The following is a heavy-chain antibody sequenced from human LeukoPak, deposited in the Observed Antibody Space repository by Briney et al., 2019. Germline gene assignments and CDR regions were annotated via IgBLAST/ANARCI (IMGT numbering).Heavy chain of an antibody. CDR3: ARVGCSGGSCFDY. Sequence: PGGSLRLSCAASGFTFSSYWMSWVRQAPGKGLEWVANIKQDGSEKYYVDSVKGRFTISTDNAKNSLYLQMNSLRAEDTAVYYCARVGCSGGSCFDYWGQGTLVTVSS. J-gene: IGHJ4*02. V-gene: IGHV3-7*03. CDR1: GFTFSSYW. CDR2: IKQDGSEK. D-gene: IGHD2-15*01.